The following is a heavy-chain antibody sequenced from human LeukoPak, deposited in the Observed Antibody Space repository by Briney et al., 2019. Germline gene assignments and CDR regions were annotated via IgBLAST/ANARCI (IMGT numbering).Heavy chain of an antibody. CDR1: GDSINAYY. CDR3: ARHVGGYNGETFLGDWYFDL. V-gene: IGHV4-59*08. CDR2: FYSTGSS. Sequence: PSQTLSLTCTVTGDSINAYYWSWVRQPPGMGLGWIGYFYSTGSSNYNPSLKRRVPMSKDTSKNQFSLKLTSVSAADTAIYYCARHVGGYNGETFLGDWYFDLWGRGTLVAVSS. J-gene: IGHJ2*01. D-gene: IGHD5-18*01.